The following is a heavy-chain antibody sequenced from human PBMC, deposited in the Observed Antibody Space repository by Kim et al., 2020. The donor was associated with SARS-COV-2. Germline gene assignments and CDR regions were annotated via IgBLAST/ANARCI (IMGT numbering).Heavy chain of an antibody. D-gene: IGHD3-9*01. CDR3: ARVAILESDYYYYGMDV. V-gene: IGHV1-69*01. Sequence: CQGRVTITEDESTSTAYMELSSLRSEDTAVYYCARVAILESDYYYYGMDVWGQGTTVTVSS. J-gene: IGHJ6*02.